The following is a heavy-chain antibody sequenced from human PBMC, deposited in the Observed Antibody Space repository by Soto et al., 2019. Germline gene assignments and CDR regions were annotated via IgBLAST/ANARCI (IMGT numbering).Heavy chain of an antibody. V-gene: IGHV3-15*01. CDR3: TTALFFFITLPGTSFLIGMDV. CDR1: GFTLTKAS. Sequence: PGGSLRLSCAASGFTLTKASMSWVRQAPGKGLEWVGHIKSNADGGATDYAAPVKGRFTVSRDDSRNTLYLQLNSLKTEDTAVYYFTTALFFFITLPGTSFLIGMDVWGQGTTVTVSS. J-gene: IGHJ6*02. D-gene: IGHD3-10*01. CDR2: IKSNADGGAT.